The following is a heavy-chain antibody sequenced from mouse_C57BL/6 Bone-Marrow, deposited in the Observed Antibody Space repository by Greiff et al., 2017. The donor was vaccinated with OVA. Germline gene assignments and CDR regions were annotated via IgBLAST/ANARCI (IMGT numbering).Heavy chain of an antibody. Sequence: QVQLQQSGAELVRPGASVKLSCKASGYTFTSYGISWVKQRPGQGLEWIGEIYPRSGNTYYNEKFKGKATLTVDKSSSTAYMELRSLTSEDSAVYVCARDYGSRHWYFDVWGTGTTVTVSA. D-gene: IGHD1-1*01. J-gene: IGHJ1*03. CDR3: ARDYGSRHWYFDV. CDR1: GYTFTSYG. V-gene: IGHV1-81*01. CDR2: IYPRSGNT.